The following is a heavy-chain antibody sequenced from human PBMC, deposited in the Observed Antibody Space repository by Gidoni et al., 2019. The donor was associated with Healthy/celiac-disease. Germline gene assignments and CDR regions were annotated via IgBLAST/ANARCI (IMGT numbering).Heavy chain of an antibody. CDR2: ISYDRSNK. Sequence: QVQLVESGGGVVQPGRSLRLSCAASGFTYSSYGMHWVRQAPGKGLEWVAVISYDRSNKYYADSVKGRFTISRDNSKNTLYLQMNSLRAEDTAVYYCAKVTYDSSGYHDAFDIWGQGTMVTVSS. CDR3: AKVTYDSSGYHDAFDI. D-gene: IGHD3-22*01. J-gene: IGHJ3*02. CDR1: GFTYSSYG. V-gene: IGHV3-30*18.